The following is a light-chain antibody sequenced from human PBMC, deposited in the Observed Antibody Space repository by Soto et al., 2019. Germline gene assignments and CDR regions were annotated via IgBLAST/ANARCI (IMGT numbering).Light chain of an antibody. CDR1: HNIATS. CDR2: KAS. V-gene: IGKV1-5*03. Sequence: DIQMTQAPSMLSASVGERVIITCRASHNIATSLAWYQQKPGKAPKLLIYKASSLQSGVPPRFSGSGSGTEFTLTITSLQPDDFATYYCQQYNSFWTFGQGTKVDIK. J-gene: IGKJ1*01. CDR3: QQYNSFWT.